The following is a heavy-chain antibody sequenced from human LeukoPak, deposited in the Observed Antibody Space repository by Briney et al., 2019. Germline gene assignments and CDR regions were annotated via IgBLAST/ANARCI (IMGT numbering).Heavy chain of an antibody. CDR3: ARDATRGGDNDY. CDR1: GFTVSGVY. CDR2: INEDGSYK. J-gene: IGHJ4*02. Sequence: PGGSLRLSCVASGFTVSGVYMSWVRQAPGKGLEWVANINEDGSYKFRADSVKGRLTISRDNSKNSLYLQMSSLRADDTAVYYCARDATRGGDNDYWGQGTRVIVSS. V-gene: IGHV3-7*01. D-gene: IGHD2-21*02.